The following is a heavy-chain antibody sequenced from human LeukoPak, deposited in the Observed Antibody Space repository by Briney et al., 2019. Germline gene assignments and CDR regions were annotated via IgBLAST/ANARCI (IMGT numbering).Heavy chain of an antibody. J-gene: IGHJ4*02. CDR1: GFTFSSYA. V-gene: IGHV3-7*01. CDR2: IKQDGSEK. D-gene: IGHD5-12*01. CDR3: ARTLSGYGDFDY. Sequence: GGSLRLSCAASGFTFSSYAMSWVRQAPGEGLEWVANIKQDGSEKYYVDSVKGRFTISRDNAKNSLYLQMNSLRAEDTAVYYCARTLSGYGDFDYWGQGTLVTVSS.